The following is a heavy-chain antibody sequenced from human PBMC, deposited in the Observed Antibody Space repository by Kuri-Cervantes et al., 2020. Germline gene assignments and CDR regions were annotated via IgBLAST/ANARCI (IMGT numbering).Heavy chain of an antibody. V-gene: IGHV4-39*07. CDR2: IYYSGST. Sequence: SETLSLTCTVSGGSVSSGSYYCSWIRQPPGKGLEWIGSIYYSGSTYYNPSLKSRVTISVDTSKNQFSLKLSSVTAADTAVYYCARDQVYSYGAGRIDYWGQGTLVTVSS. CDR1: GGSVSSGSYY. CDR3: ARDQVYSYGAGRIDY. J-gene: IGHJ4*02. D-gene: IGHD5-18*01.